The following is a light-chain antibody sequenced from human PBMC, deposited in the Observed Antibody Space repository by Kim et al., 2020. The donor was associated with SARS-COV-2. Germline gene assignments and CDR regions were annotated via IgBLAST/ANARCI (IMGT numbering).Light chain of an antibody. Sequence: EIVMTQSPATLSVSPGETATLSCRASQSVSSGLAWYQQKPGQAPRLLIYGASTRATGIPARFSGSGSGTEFTLSISSLQSEDFAIYYCQQYNNWPPLTFGGGTKVDIK. CDR3: QQYNNWPPLT. J-gene: IGKJ4*01. V-gene: IGKV3-15*01. CDR1: QSVSSG. CDR2: GAS.